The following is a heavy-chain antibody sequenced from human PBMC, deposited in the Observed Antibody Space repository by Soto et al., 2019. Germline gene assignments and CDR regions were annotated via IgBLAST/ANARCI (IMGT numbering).Heavy chain of an antibody. CDR3: AREGSSSGFDY. D-gene: IGHD6-6*01. CDR2: IWYDGSNK. CDR1: GFTFSSYG. V-gene: IGHV3-33*01. J-gene: IGHJ4*02. Sequence: GGSLRLSCAASGFTFSSYGMHWVRQAPGKGLEWVAVIWYDGSNKYYADSVKGRFTISRDNSKNTLYLQMNSLRAEDTAVYYCAREGSSSGFDYWGQGTLVTVSS.